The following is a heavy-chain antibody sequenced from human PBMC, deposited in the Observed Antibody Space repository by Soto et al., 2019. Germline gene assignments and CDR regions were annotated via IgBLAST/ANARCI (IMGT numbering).Heavy chain of an antibody. CDR1: GGSIRTGGYS. Sequence: QLQLQESGSGLVKPSQTLSLTCTVSGGSIRTGGYSWSWIRQPPGKGLEWIGNTYHSGNPYYNPSLKRRGTISVDGSKNQLSLKVSSVTAADTTVYYCAREDYGDYGGYFDYWGQGSLVTVSS. CDR3: AREDYGDYGGYFDY. V-gene: IGHV4-30-2*01. J-gene: IGHJ4*02. CDR2: TYHSGNP. D-gene: IGHD4-17*01.